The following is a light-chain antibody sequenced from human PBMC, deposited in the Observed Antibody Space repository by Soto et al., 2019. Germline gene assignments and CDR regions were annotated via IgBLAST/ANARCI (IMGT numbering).Light chain of an antibody. J-gene: IGKJ1*01. Sequence: DIQMTQSPSSLSASVGDRVTITCRASQSISYYLNWYQQKPGRAPRLLIYTTSSLQSGVPSKFSGSASGTDFTLTISSLQPEDFATYYCQQSYTTPWTFGQGTMVDIK. CDR1: QSISYY. V-gene: IGKV1-39*01. CDR3: QQSYTTPWT. CDR2: TTS.